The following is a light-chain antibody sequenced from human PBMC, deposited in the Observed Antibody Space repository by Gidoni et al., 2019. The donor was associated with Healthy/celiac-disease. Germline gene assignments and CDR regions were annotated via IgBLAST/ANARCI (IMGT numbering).Light chain of an antibody. CDR2: AAS. CDR1: QGISSY. Sequence: DIQLTQSPSFLSASVGDRVTITCRASQGISSYLAWYQQKPGKAPKLLIYAASTFQSGVPSRFSGSGSGTEFTLTISSLQPEDCVTYYFQQLNSYLRTFGQGTKVEIK. J-gene: IGKJ1*01. V-gene: IGKV1-9*01. CDR3: QQLNSYLRT.